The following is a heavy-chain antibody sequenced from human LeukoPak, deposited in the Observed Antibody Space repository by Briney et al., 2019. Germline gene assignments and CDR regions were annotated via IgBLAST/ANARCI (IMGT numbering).Heavy chain of an antibody. V-gene: IGHV3-30*04. Sequence: GGSLRLSCAASGFTFSSYALHWVRQAPGKGLEWVAVISYDGSTNYYADSVKGRFTISRDNSKNTLYLQMNSLRAEDTAVYYCARDAGAARYHGMDVWGQGTTVTVPS. J-gene: IGHJ6*02. D-gene: IGHD6-13*01. CDR2: ISYDGSTN. CDR1: GFTFSSYA. CDR3: ARDAGAARYHGMDV.